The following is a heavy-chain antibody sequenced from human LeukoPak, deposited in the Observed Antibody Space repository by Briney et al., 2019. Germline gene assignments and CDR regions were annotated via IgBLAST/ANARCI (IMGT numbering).Heavy chain of an antibody. CDR3: AGTLYYYGSGSYYTDAFDI. CDR2: IIPVFGTA. Sequence: GASVKVSCKASGGTFSSYAISWVRQAPGQGLEWMGGIIPVFGTANYAQKFQGRVTITADESTSTAYMELSSLRSEDTAVYYCAGTLYYYGSGSYYTDAFDIWGQGTMVTVSS. V-gene: IGHV1-69*13. J-gene: IGHJ3*02. CDR1: GGTFSSYA. D-gene: IGHD3-10*01.